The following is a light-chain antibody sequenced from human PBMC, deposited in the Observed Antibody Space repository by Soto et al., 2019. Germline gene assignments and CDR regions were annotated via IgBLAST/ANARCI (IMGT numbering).Light chain of an antibody. V-gene: IGKV3D-15*01. J-gene: IGKJ1*01. CDR2: GAS. CDR3: QQYYSWPRT. CDR1: QSVSNF. Sequence: EIVLTQSPATLSLSPGERASLTCRASQSVSNFLAWYQHKPGQAPRLLIYGASVRATGVPDRFSGSGSGTDFSLTISSLRSEDFAVYFCQQYYSWPRTFGQGTKVDIK.